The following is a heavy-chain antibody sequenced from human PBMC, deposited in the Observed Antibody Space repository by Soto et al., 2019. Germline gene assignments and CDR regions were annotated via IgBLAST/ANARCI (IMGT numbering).Heavy chain of an antibody. CDR1: GDSISSGNYY. V-gene: IGHV4-30-4*01. CDR2: IYFSRST. Sequence: SETLSLTCTVLGDSISSGNYYWSWLRQPPGKGLEGIGYIYFSRSTYYNPSLKSRIAISVNTSKNQFSLKLSSVTAAHTAVYYCARSYYDTAEICFDPWGQGTLVAVSS. CDR3: ARSYYDTAEICFDP. J-gene: IGHJ5*02. D-gene: IGHD3-9*01.